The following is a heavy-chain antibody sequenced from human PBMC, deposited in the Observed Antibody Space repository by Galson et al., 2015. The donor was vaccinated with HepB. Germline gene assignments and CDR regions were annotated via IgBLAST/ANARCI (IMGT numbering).Heavy chain of an antibody. CDR1: EHSVSSNSAA. CDR2: TYYRSKWYN. J-gene: IGHJ6*03. CDR3: ARGIDYGGMYYYYYMDV. D-gene: IGHD4-23*01. Sequence: CAISEHSVSSNSAAWNWIRQSPSRGLEWLGRTYYRSKWYNDYAVSVKSRITINPDTSKNQFSLQLNSVTPEDTAVYYCARGIDYGGMYYYYYMDVWGKGTTVTVSS. V-gene: IGHV6-1*01.